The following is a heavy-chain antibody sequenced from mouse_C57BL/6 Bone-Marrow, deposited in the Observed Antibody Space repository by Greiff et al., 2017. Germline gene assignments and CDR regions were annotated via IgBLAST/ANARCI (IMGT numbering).Heavy chain of an antibody. J-gene: IGHJ2*01. D-gene: IGHD6-1*01. Sequence: QVQLQQPGAELVKPGASVKMSCKASGYTFTSYWITWVKQRPGQGLEWIGDIYPGSGSTNYNEKFKSKATLTVDTSTSQAYMQLSSLTSEDSAVYYCARWSAYYFDYGGQGTTLTVSS. CDR2: IYPGSGST. CDR3: ARWSAYYFDY. CDR1: GYTFTSYW. V-gene: IGHV1-55*01.